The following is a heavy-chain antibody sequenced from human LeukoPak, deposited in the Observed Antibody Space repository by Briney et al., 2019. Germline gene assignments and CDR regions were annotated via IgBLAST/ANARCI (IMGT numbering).Heavy chain of an antibody. J-gene: IGHJ4*02. CDR1: GGSISNSHW. CDR3: ARGEEHGSGTVHFDY. D-gene: IGHD3-10*01. V-gene: IGHV4-4*02. Sequence: SGALSLTCAASGGSISNSHWWSWVRQPPRKGLEWIGEIYHGGSTNFNPSLKSRVTISVDRSNNQFSLRLTSVTAADTAVYYCARGEEHGSGTVHFDYWGQGTLVTVSS. CDR2: IYHGGST.